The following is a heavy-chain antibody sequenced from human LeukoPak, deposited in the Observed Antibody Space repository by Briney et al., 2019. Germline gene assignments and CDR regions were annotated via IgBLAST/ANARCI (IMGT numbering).Heavy chain of an antibody. J-gene: IGHJ4*02. D-gene: IGHD6-13*01. V-gene: IGHV3-7*01. Sequence: GGSLRLSCAASGFIFSDYWMSWVRQAPGKGLEWVANIKQDGGEKYYVDSMKGRSTISRDNAKNSLYMQMNSLRVEDTAVYYCARISIAAAGRDFWGQGTLVTVSS. CDR3: ARISIAAAGRDF. CDR2: IKQDGGEK. CDR1: GFIFSDYW.